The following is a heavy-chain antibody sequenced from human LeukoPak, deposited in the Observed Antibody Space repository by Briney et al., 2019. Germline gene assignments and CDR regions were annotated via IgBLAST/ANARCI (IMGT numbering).Heavy chain of an antibody. CDR1: GGTFSSYA. V-gene: IGHV1-69*13. Sequence: SVKVSCKASGGTFSSYAISWVRQAPGQGLEWVGGIIPIFGTANYAQKFQGRVTITADESTSTAYMELSSLRSGDTAVYYCARGVVGQLWDTYFDYWGQGTLVTVSS. CDR2: IIPIFGTA. CDR3: ARGVVGQLWDTYFDY. D-gene: IGHD5-18*01. J-gene: IGHJ4*02.